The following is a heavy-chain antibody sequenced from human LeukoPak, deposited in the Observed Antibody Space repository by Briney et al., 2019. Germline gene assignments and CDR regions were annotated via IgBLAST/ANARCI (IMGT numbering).Heavy chain of an antibody. D-gene: IGHD1-26*01. V-gene: IGHV3-30-3*01. CDR2: ISYDGSNK. J-gene: IGHJ4*02. CDR1: GFTFSSYA. Sequence: GSLRLSCAASGFTFSSYAMHWVRQAPGKGLEWVAVISYDGSNKYYADSVKGRFTISRDNSKNTLYLQMNSLRPEDTAVYYCARDRHSIVGATWYFDYWGQGTLVTVSS. CDR3: ARDRHSIVGATWYFDY.